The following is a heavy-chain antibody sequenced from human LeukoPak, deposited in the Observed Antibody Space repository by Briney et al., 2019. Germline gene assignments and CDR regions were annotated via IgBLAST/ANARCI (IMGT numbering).Heavy chain of an antibody. J-gene: IGHJ3*02. CDR2: IIPIFGTA. CDR3: ARGRYDFWSGPREGAFDT. D-gene: IGHD3-3*01. V-gene: IGHV1-69*05. CDR1: GGTFSSYA. Sequence: SVKVSCKASGGTFSSYAISWVRQAPGQGLEWMGRIIPIFGTANYAQKFQGRVTITTDESTSTAYMEPSSLRSEDTAVYYFARGRYDFWSGPREGAFDTWGQGTMVTVSS.